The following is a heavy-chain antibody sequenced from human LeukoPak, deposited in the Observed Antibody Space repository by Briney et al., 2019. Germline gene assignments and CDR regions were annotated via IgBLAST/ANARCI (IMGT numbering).Heavy chain of an antibody. D-gene: IGHD5-18*01. V-gene: IGHV1-2*02. J-gene: IGHJ4*02. Sequence: ASVKVSCKASGYTFTGYYMHWVRQAPGQGLEWMGWINPNSGGTNYAQRSQGRVTMTTDTSTSTAYMELRSLRSDDTAVYYCARDLGYSYGYWYFDYWGQGTLVTVSS. CDR2: INPNSGGT. CDR1: GYTFTGYY. CDR3: ARDLGYSYGYWYFDY.